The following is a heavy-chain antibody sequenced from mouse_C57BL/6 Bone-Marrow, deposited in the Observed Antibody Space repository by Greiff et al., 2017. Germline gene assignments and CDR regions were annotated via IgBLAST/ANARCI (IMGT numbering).Heavy chain of an antibody. CDR2: INPGSGGT. D-gene: IGHD2-5*01. Sequence: QVQLQQSGAELVRPGTSVKVSCKASGYAFTNYLLEWVKQRPGQGLEWIGVINPGSGGTNYNEKFKGKATLTADKSSSTAYMQLSSLTSEDSAVYFCARTPYSNYVFDYWGQGTTLTVSS. J-gene: IGHJ2*01. CDR1: GYAFTNYL. V-gene: IGHV1-54*01. CDR3: ARTPYSNYVFDY.